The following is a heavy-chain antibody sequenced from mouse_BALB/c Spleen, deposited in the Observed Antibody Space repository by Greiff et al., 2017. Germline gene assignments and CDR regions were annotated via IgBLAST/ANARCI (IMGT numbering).Heavy chain of an antibody. Sequence: EVQGVESGGGLVKPGGSLKLSCAASGFTFSSYTMSWVRQTPEKRLEWVATISSGGSYAYYPDSVKGRFTISRDNAKNTLYLQMSSLKSEDTAMYYCTRDRGYDYSVFHFDYWGQGTTLTVSS. CDR2: ISSGGSYA. D-gene: IGHD2-4*01. CDR1: GFTFSSYT. CDR3: TRDRGYDYSVFHFDY. J-gene: IGHJ2*01. V-gene: IGHV5-6-4*01.